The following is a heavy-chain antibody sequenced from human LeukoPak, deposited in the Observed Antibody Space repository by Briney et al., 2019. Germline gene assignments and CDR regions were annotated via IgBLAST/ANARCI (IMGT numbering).Heavy chain of an antibody. CDR2: INPTGSTT. D-gene: IGHD2/OR15-2a*01. J-gene: IGHJ4*02. CDR3: ARARSGYYPRFFDY. V-gene: IGHV1-46*04. Sequence: ASVKVSCKVSGYTLTELSMHWVRQAPGQGLEWMGVINPTGSTTTYAKKLQGRVIMTRDTSTNTDYMELSNLRSGDTAVYYCARARSGYYPRFFDYWGQGTLVTVSS. CDR1: GYTLTELS.